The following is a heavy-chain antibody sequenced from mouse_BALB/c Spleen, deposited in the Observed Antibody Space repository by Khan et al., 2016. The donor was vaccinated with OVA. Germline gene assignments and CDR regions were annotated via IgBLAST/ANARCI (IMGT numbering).Heavy chain of an antibody. CDR1: GYSITSDYA. CDR3: ARIQGGDFDY. CDR2: LSYSGNT. D-gene: IGHD3-2*02. Sequence: EVKLLESGPGLVKPSQSLSLTCTVTGYSITSDYAWNWIRQFPGNKLEWMGYLSYSGNTKYNPSLKSRISITRDTSKNQFFLQLNFVTIEDTATYYCARIQGGDFDYWSQGTTLTVSS. V-gene: IGHV3-2*02. J-gene: IGHJ2*01.